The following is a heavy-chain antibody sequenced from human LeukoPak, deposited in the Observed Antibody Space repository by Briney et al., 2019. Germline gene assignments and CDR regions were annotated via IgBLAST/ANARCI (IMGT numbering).Heavy chain of an antibody. CDR3: ARDYGDYQSYYFDY. J-gene: IGHJ4*02. Sequence: SQTLSLTCTVSGGSISSGDYYWSWIRQPPGKGLEWIGYIYYSGSTYYNPSLKSRVTISVDTSKNQFSLKLSSVTAADTAVYYCARDYGDYQSYYFDYWGQGTLVTVSS. CDR2: IYYSGST. V-gene: IGHV4-30-4*01. CDR1: GGSISSGDYY. D-gene: IGHD4-17*01.